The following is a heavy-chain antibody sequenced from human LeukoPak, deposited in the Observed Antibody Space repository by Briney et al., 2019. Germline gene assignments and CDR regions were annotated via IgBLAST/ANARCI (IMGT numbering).Heavy chain of an antibody. CDR2: IKQDGSEK. D-gene: IGHD3-10*01. CDR3: ARGGYYGAGARYEY. V-gene: IGHV3-7*01. CDR1: GFTFSTYW. Sequence: RGSLRLSCAVSGFTFSTYWMTWVRQAPGKGLEWVANIKQDGSEKYYVDSVRGRFTISRDNAKNSLYLQMNSLRGEDTAVYYCARGGYYGAGARYEYWGQGTLVTVSS. J-gene: IGHJ4*02.